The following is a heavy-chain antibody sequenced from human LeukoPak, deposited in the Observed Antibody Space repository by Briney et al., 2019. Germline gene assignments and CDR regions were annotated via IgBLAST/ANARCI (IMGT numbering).Heavy chain of an antibody. Sequence: SETLSLTCTVSGGSISSYYWSWIRQPPGKGLEWIGYIYYSGSTNYNPSLKSRVTISVDTPKNQFSLKLSSVTAADTAVYYCARGDYAASFDYWGQGTLVTVSS. CDR1: GGSISSYY. J-gene: IGHJ4*02. D-gene: IGHD4-17*01. CDR3: ARGDYAASFDY. CDR2: IYYSGST. V-gene: IGHV4-59*01.